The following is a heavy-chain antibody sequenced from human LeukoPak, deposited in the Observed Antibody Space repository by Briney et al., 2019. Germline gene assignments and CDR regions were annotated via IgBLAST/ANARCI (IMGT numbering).Heavy chain of an antibody. CDR2: IKTDGSLT. J-gene: IGHJ4*02. V-gene: IGHV3-7*01. D-gene: IGHD7-27*01. Sequence: PGGSLRLSCVASRFTFSSYWLTLVRQAPRKGLEWVANIKTDGSLTYYVDSVKGRFTISRDNAKNSLYLQMNSLRAEDTAVYYCARDLNWETYWGQGTLVSVSS. CDR3: ARDLNWETY. CDR1: RFTFSSYW.